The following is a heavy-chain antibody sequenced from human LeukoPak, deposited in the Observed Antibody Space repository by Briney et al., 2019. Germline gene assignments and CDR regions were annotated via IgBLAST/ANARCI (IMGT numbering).Heavy chain of an antibody. D-gene: IGHD2-15*01. Sequence: GGSLRLSCAASGFTFSSYSMTWVRQAPGKGLEWVSYISSSSSTIYYADSVKGRFTTSRDNAKNSLYLQMNSLRAEDTAVYYCAGHCSGGSCYSTATLKSLWGQGTLVTVSS. CDR1: GFTFSSYS. CDR3: AGHCSGGSCYSTATLKSL. V-gene: IGHV3-48*01. J-gene: IGHJ4*02. CDR2: ISSSSSTI.